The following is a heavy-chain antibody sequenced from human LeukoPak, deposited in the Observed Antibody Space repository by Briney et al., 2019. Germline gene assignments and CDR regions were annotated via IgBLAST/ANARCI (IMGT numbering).Heavy chain of an antibody. CDR3: ARDLVDTVMSHLVLFDY. CDR2: IYISGST. D-gene: IGHD5-18*01. V-gene: IGHV4-4*07. Sequence: SETLSLTCTVSGGSISSYYWSWIRQPAGKGLEWIGRIYISGSTKYNPSLKSRVTISVDTSKNQFSLKLSSVTAADTAVYYCARDLVDTVMSHLVLFDYWGQGTLVTVSS. CDR1: GGSISSYY. J-gene: IGHJ4*02.